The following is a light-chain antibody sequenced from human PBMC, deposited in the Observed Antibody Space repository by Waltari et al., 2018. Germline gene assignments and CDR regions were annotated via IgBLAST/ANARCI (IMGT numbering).Light chain of an antibody. J-gene: IGKJ3*01. V-gene: IGKV4-1*01. CDR3: QQYYSSPFT. Sequence: DIVMTQSPDSLAVSLGERATINCKSRQSVLYSSNNHNYLAWYQQKPGQTPKLLIYWAAIRESGVPDRFSGSGSGTDFTLTISSLQAEDVAVYYCQQYYSSPFTFGPGTKVYIK. CDR1: QSVLYSSNNHNY. CDR2: WAA.